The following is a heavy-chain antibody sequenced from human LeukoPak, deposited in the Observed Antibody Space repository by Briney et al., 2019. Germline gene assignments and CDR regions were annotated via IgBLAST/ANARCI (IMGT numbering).Heavy chain of an antibody. D-gene: IGHD3-9*01. CDR2: IYYTGST. CDR1: GYSISTSNW. V-gene: IGHV4-28*01. CDR3: ARYNILTGLQGGFFDY. J-gene: IGHJ4*02. Sequence: SDTLSLTCAVSGYSISTSNWWGWIRRSPGKGLEWIGYIYYTGSTYYNPSLKRRVTMSVDTSKNQFSLNLSSVTAVDTAVYYCARYNILTGLQGGFFDYWGQGTLVTVSS.